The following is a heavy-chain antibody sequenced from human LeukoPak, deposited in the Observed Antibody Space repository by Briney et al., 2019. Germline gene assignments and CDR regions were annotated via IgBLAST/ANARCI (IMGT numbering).Heavy chain of an antibody. CDR3: ARFLRQQLSPFDY. J-gene: IGHJ4*02. CDR1: GGTFDSYA. CDR2: INPNSGGT. Sequence: ASVKVSCKASGGTFDSYALTWVRQAPGQGLEWMGWINPNSGGTNYAQKFQGRVTMTRDTSISTAYMELSRLRSDDTAVYYCARFLRQQLSPFDYWGQGTLVTVSS. V-gene: IGHV1-2*02. D-gene: IGHD6-13*01.